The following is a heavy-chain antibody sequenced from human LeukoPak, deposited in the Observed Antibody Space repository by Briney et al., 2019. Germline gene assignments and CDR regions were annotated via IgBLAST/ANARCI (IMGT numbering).Heavy chain of an antibody. CDR1: GYTFTSYG. D-gene: IGHD4-17*01. J-gene: IGHJ3*02. CDR3: ARDRTTVTYDAFDI. Sequence: GASVKVSCKASGYTFTSYGISWVRQAPGQGLEWMGWINPNSGGTNYAQKFQGRVTMTRDTSISTAYMELSRLRSDDTAVYYCARDRTTVTYDAFDIWGQGTMVTVSS. CDR2: INPNSGGT. V-gene: IGHV1-2*02.